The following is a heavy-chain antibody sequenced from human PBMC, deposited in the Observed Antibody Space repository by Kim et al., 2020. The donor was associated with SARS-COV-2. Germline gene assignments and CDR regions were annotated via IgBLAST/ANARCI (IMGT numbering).Heavy chain of an antibody. CDR1: EYSFTNFA. CDR2: INADFGNT. D-gene: IGHD1-26*01. J-gene: IGHJ4*02. Sequence: ASVKVSCKASEYSFTNFAMHWARQAPGQRLEWMGYINADFGNTHYSQKFQGRVSITRDTSARTTYMELTSLTSEDTAVNYCAKGVSAGAWLTDYWGQGTLVAVSS. V-gene: IGHV1-3*01. CDR3: AKGVSAGAWLTDY.